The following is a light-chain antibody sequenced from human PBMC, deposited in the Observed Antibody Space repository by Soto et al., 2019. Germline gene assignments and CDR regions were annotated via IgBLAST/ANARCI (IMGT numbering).Light chain of an antibody. V-gene: IGKV3-20*01. CDR3: QQYGSSPVT. Sequence: EIVLTQSPGTLSVSPGQRVTLACKASQSIPNNYLVWYQQKPGQGPRLLISGASRRATGIPDRFSGSGSGTYFSLTISRLESEARGMYYCQQYGSSPVTFGPGTRVDI. CDR2: GAS. CDR1: QSIPNNY. J-gene: IGKJ3*01.